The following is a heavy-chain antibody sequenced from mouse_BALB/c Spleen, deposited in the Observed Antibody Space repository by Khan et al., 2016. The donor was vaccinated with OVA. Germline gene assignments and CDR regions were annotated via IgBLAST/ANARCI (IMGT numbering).Heavy chain of an antibody. J-gene: IGHJ3*01. CDR1: GFTFSSYA. D-gene: IGHD2-1*01. CDR3: ARSAYGNFAY. CDR2: ISSDGYYT. V-gene: IGHV5-9-3*01. Sequence: EVKLMESGGGLVKPGGSLKLSCAASGFTFSSYAMSWVRQTPEKRLEWVATISSDGYYTYYPDNVTGRFTISRDNAKNTLYLQMSSLRSEDTAMYHCARSAYGNFAYWGQGTLVTVSA.